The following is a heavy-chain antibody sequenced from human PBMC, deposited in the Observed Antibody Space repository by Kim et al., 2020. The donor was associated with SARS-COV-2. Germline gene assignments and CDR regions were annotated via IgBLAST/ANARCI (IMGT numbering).Heavy chain of an antibody. J-gene: IGHJ5*02. CDR2: IYYSGST. V-gene: IGHV4-59*13. CDR1: GGSISSYY. D-gene: IGHD6-19*01. Sequence: SETLSLTCTVSGGSISSYYWSWIRQPPGKGLEWIGYIYYSGSTNYNPSLKSRVTISVDTSKNQFSLKLSSVTAADTAVYYCARVPVAVAGTGDYNWFDPWGQGTLVTVSS. CDR3: ARVPVAVAGTGDYNWFDP.